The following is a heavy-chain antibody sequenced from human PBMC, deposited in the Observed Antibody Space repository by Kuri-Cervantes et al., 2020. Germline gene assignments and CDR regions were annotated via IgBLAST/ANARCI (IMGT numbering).Heavy chain of an antibody. CDR1: GYTFIDNY. Sequence: ASVKVSCKASGYTFIDNYMHWVRQAPGQGPEWMGWINPNSGGTNYAQKFQGWVTMTRDTSISTAYMELSRLRSDDTAVYYCASAYYGSGSPIYGMDVWGQGTTVTDSS. CDR2: INPNSGGT. J-gene: IGHJ6*02. CDR3: ASAYYGSGSPIYGMDV. V-gene: IGHV1-2*04. D-gene: IGHD3-10*01.